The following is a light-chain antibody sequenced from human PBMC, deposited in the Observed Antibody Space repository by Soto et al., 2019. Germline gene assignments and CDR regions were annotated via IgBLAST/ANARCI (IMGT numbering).Light chain of an antibody. Sequence: ETVLTQSPDTLSLSPGERVTLSCRASQSLPSNSLAWYQQKPGQAPRLLFYGASSRATGIPDRFVGSGSGTDCTLTVTRLEAEDSAVYFCHQSDDSPWTFGQGTKVEV. CDR1: QSLPSNS. CDR3: HQSDDSPWT. V-gene: IGKV3-20*01. J-gene: IGKJ1*01. CDR2: GAS.